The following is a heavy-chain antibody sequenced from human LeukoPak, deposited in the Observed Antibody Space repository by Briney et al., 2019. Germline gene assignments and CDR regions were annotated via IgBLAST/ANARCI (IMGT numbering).Heavy chain of an antibody. J-gene: IGHJ4*02. Sequence: PGRSLRLSCAASGFTFSSYGMHWVRQAPGKGLEWVAVISYDGSNKYYADSVKGRFTISRDNSKNTLYLQMNSLRAEDTAVYYCAKWEVPQNYFDYWGQGTLVTVSS. CDR1: GFTFSSYG. CDR3: AKWEVPQNYFDY. D-gene: IGHD1-26*01. V-gene: IGHV3-30*18. CDR2: ISYDGSNK.